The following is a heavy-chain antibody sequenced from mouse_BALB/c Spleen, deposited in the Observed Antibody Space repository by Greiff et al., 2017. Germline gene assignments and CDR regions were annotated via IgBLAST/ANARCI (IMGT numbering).Heavy chain of an antibody. CDR2: IRNKANGYTT. V-gene: IGHV7-3*02. CDR1: GFTFTDYY. J-gene: IGHJ2*01. Sequence: EVHLVESGGGLVQPGGSLRLSCATSGFTFTDYYMSWVRQPPGKALEWLGFIRNKANGYTTEYSASVKGRFTISRDNSQSILYLQMNTLRAEDSATYYCAREGLRLYFDYWGQGTTLTVSS. CDR3: AREGLRLYFDY. D-gene: IGHD2-2*01.